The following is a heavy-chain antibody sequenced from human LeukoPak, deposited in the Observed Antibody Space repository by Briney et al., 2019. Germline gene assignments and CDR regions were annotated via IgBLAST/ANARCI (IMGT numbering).Heavy chain of an antibody. CDR3: ARGISIAVAGIDY. D-gene: IGHD6-19*01. CDR1: GYSISSGYY. Sequence: PSETLSLTCTVSGYSISSGYYWAWIRPPPGKGLEWIGSIYHSGSTYYNPSLKSRVTISVDTSKNQFSLKLSSVTAADTAVYYCARGISIAVAGIDYWGQGTLVTVSS. J-gene: IGHJ4*02. CDR2: IYHSGST. V-gene: IGHV4-38-2*02.